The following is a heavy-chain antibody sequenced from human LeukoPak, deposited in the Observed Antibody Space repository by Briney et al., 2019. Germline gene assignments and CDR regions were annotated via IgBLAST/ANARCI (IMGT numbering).Heavy chain of an antibody. D-gene: IGHD3-22*01. CDR2: IKQDGSEK. Sequence: GGSLRLSCAASGFTFSSYWMSWVRQAPGKGLEWVTNIKQDGSEKYYVDSVKGRFTISRDNAKNSLYLQMNSLRAEDTAVYYCASELINYDSSQFDYWGRGTLVTVSS. CDR1: GFTFSSYW. CDR3: ASELINYDSSQFDY. V-gene: IGHV3-7*01. J-gene: IGHJ4*02.